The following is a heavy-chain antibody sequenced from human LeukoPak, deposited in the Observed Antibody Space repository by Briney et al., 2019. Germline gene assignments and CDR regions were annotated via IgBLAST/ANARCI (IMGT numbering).Heavy chain of an antibody. J-gene: IGHJ6*02. CDR2: IYTSGST. D-gene: IGHD2-2*01. CDR1: GGSISSYY. Sequence: NTSETLSLTCTVSGGSISSYYWSWIRQPAGKGLEWIGRIYTSGSTNYNPSLKSRVTMSVDTSKNQFSLKLSSVTAADTAVYYCARDRNPTYCSSTSCPNPYGMDVWGQGTTVTVSS. V-gene: IGHV4-4*07. CDR3: ARDRNPTYCSSTSCPNPYGMDV.